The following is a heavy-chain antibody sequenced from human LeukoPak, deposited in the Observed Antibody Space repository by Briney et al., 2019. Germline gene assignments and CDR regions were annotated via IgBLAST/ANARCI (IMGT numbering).Heavy chain of an antibody. CDR3: AKIYYYYDSSASVHDAFDI. V-gene: IGHV3-23*01. D-gene: IGHD3-22*01. CDR2: ITGSGGST. CDR1: GFTFSSYA. Sequence: GGSLRLSCAASGFTFSSYAMSWVRQAPGKGLEWVSAITGSGGSTYYADSVKGRFTISRDNSKNTLYLQMNSLRAEDTAVYYCAKIYYYYDSSASVHDAFDIWGQGTMVTVSS. J-gene: IGHJ3*02.